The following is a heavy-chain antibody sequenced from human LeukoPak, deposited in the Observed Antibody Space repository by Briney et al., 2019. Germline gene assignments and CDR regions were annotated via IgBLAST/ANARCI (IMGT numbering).Heavy chain of an antibody. J-gene: IGHJ4*02. CDR1: GYTFSSYE. V-gene: IGHV3-48*03. Sequence: GGSLRLSCAASGYTFSSYEMNWVRQAPGKGLEWVSYISSSGSTIYYADSVKGRFTISRDNAKNSLYLQMNSLRAEDTAVYYCARDSSYYGSGSFSDWGQGTLVTVSS. CDR2: ISSSGSTI. D-gene: IGHD3-10*01. CDR3: ARDSSYYGSGSFSD.